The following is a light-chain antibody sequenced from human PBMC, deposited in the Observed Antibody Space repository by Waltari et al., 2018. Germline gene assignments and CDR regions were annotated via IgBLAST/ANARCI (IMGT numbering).Light chain of an antibody. J-gene: IGKJ1*01. CDR2: GAS. Sequence: ENVLTQSPGTLSLSPGERATLSCRASPSVSSSYLAWHQQKRGQCPRLLIYGASTRPTRIPDRFSGSRSETDFTLTISRLEPEDFAVYYCQQYGSSPRTFGQGTKVEIK. CDR1: PSVSSSY. V-gene: IGKV3-20*01. CDR3: QQYGSSPRT.